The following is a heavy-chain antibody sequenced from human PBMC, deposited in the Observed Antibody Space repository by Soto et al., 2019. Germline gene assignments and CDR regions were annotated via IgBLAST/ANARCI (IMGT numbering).Heavy chain of an antibody. CDR2: IRSTSDAT. Sequence: PVGSLRLSCTASGFTFSSYTMNWVRQAPGKGLEWVSNIRSTSDATYYADSVKGRFTISRDNAKNSLHLQMNSLRDEDTAVYYCVRDAAYAFDIWGQGTMVTVSS. J-gene: IGHJ3*02. V-gene: IGHV3-48*02. D-gene: IGHD6-25*01. CDR3: VRDAAYAFDI. CDR1: GFTFSSYT.